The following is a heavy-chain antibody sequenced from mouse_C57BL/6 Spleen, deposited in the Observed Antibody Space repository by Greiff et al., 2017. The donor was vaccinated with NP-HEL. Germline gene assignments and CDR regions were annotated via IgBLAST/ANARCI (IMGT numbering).Heavy chain of an antibody. D-gene: IGHD2-1*01. CDR3: AREGIYYGNYDYAMDY. V-gene: IGHV5-16*01. Sequence: EVKLEESEGGLVQPGSSMKLSCTASGFTFSDYYMAWVRQVPEKGLEWVANINYDGSSTYYLDSLKSRFIISRDNAKNILYLQMSSLKSEDTATYYCAREGIYYGNYDYAMDYWGQGTSVTVSS. J-gene: IGHJ4*01. CDR1: GFTFSDYY. CDR2: INYDGSST.